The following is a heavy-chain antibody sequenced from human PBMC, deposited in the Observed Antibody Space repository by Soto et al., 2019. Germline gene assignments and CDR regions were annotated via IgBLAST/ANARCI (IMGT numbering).Heavy chain of an antibody. D-gene: IGHD1-7*01. CDR3: ARSVLTGTTPWFDP. V-gene: IGHV4-4*02. CDR2: IYHSGST. CDR1: GGSISSSNW. J-gene: IGHJ5*02. Sequence: PSETLSLTCAVSGGSISSSNWWSWVRQPPGKGLEWIGEIYHSGSTNYNPSLKSRVTISVDKSKNQFSLKLSSVTAADTAVYYCARSVLTGTTPWFDPWGQGTLVTVSS.